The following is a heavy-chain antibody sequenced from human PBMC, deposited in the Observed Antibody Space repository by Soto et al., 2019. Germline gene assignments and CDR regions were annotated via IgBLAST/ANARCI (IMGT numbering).Heavy chain of an antibody. CDR3: ARAPSIAVAGTSS. CDR1: GFTFSSYS. CDR2: ISSSSSYI. J-gene: IGHJ5*02. Sequence: PGGSLRLSCAASGFTFSSYSMNWVRQAPGKGLEWVSSISSSSSYIYYADSVKGRFTISRDNAKNSLYLQMNSLRAEDTAVYYCARAPSIAVAGTSSWGQGTLVTVSS. D-gene: IGHD6-19*01. V-gene: IGHV3-21*01.